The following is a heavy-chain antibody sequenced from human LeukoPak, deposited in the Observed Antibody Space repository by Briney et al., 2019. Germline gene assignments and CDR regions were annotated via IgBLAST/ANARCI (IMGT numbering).Heavy chain of an antibody. CDR1: GYTFTSYG. D-gene: IGHD6-13*01. J-gene: IGHJ3*02. CDR2: ISAYNGNT. CDR3: ARDRVSGAFDI. Sequence: SVKVSCKASGYTFTSYGISWVRQAPGQGLEWMGWISAYNGNTNYAQKLQGRVTMTTDTSTSTVYMELSSLRSEDTAVYYCARDRVSGAFDIWGQGTMVTVSS. V-gene: IGHV1-18*01.